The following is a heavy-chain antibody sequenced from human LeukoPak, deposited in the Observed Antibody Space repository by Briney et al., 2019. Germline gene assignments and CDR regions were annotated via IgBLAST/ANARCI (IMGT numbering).Heavy chain of an antibody. J-gene: IGHJ4*02. D-gene: IGHD2-2*01. CDR1: GYTLTELS. V-gene: IGHV1-24*01. Sequence: ASVKVSCKVSGYTLTELSMHWVRQAPGKGLEWMGGFGPEDGETIYAQKFQGRVTMTEDTSTDTAYMELSSLRSEDTAVYYCATGPLRAYCSSTSCHLTDYWGQGTLVTVSS. CDR2: FGPEDGET. CDR3: ATGPLRAYCSSTSCHLTDY.